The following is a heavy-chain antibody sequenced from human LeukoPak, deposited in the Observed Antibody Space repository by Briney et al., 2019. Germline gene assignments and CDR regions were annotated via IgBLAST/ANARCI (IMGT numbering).Heavy chain of an antibody. CDR1: GFTFSSYA. Sequence: GRSLRLSCAASGFTFSSYAMHWVRQAPGKGLEWVAVISYDGSNKYYADSVKGRFTISRDNSKNTLYLQMNSLRAEDTAVYYCARPLRYFDWSHFDYWGQGPLVTVSS. V-gene: IGHV3-30-3*01. J-gene: IGHJ4*02. CDR3: ARPLRYFDWSHFDY. CDR2: ISYDGSNK. D-gene: IGHD3-9*01.